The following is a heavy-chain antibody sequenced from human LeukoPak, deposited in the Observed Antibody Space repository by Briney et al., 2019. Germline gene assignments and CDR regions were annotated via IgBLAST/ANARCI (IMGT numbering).Heavy chain of an antibody. Sequence: GGSLRLSCAASGFTFSSYGMTWVRQTPGKGLEWVANIKQDGSEKYYVDSVKDRFTISRDNAKNSLFLQMNSLRADDTAVYYCVREKFIGSGFDYWGQGTLVTVSS. V-gene: IGHV3-7*01. D-gene: IGHD6-19*01. J-gene: IGHJ4*02. CDR2: IKQDGSEK. CDR1: GFTFSSYG. CDR3: VREKFIGSGFDY.